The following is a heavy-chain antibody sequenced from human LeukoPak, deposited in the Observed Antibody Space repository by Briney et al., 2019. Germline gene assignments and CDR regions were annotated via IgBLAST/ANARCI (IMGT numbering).Heavy chain of an antibody. J-gene: IGHJ6*03. CDR3: TRLRWFGDHYYCMDV. V-gene: IGHV5-51*01. D-gene: IGHD3-10*01. CDR1: GYRFISYW. CDR2: IYPGDSET. Sequence: GESLKISCNGSGYRFISYWIAWVRQVPGKGLEYMGIIYPGDSETRYGPSFQGQVTISADKSSSSAYLQWSSLKASDTAVYYCTRLRWFGDHYYCMDVWGKGTTVTVSS.